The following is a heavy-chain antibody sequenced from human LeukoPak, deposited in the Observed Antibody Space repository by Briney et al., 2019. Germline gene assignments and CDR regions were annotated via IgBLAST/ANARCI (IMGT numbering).Heavy chain of an antibody. CDR2: LGRRDGGT. CDR3: SQRGVVIRVILVGFHKEAYYFDS. V-gene: IGHV3-23*01. D-gene: IGHD2-21*01. J-gene: IGHJ4*02. Sequence: GGALRLSCAVSGTTLSNYCMTWVRQAPGRGLEWVAGLGRRDGGTNYPDFVRGRFIIFRNNSKNILYLQMISLTAEDTAVYFCSQRGVVIRVILVGFHKEAYYFDSWGQGALVTVSS. CDR1: GTTLSNYC.